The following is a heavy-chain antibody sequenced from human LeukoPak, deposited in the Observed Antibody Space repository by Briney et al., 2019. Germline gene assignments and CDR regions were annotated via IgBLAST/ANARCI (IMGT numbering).Heavy chain of an antibody. CDR1: GYTFTSYY. J-gene: IGHJ2*01. D-gene: IGHD1-26*01. V-gene: IGHV1-46*01. CDR2: INPSGGST. Sequence: GASVKVSRKASGYTFTSYYMHWVRQAPGQGLEWMGIINPSGGSTSYAQKFQGRVTMTRDMSTSTVYMELSSLRSEDTAVYYCARAGGFDWYFDLWGRGTLVTVSS. CDR3: ARAGGFDWYFDL.